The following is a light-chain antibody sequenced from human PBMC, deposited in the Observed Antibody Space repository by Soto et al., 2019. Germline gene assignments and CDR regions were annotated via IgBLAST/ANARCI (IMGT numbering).Light chain of an antibody. CDR1: QGGSSW. J-gene: IGKJ5*01. V-gene: IGKV1D-16*01. CDR2: AAS. CDR3: QQYNTYST. Sequence: DIQMTQFPSSVSASVGDRVTITCRASQGGSSWLAWYNKKQGKAPNLLIYAASTLQRGVPSRFSGSGSGTEFPLPISSLQPDDFATYYCQQYNTYSTFGQGTRLETK.